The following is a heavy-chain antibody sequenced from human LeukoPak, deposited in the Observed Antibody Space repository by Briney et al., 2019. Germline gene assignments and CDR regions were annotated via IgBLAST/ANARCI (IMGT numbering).Heavy chain of an antibody. CDR3: AKKGATTGDFDY. CDR2: IYVGGST. CDR1: GFTVSNNY. Sequence: GGSLRLSCAASGFTVSNNYMSWVRQTPGKGLEWVSVIYVGGSTHYADSVKGRFTISRDNSKNTLYLQMNSLRAEDTAVYYCAKKGATTGDFDYWGQGTLVTVSS. J-gene: IGHJ4*02. D-gene: IGHD1-26*01. V-gene: IGHV3-53*01.